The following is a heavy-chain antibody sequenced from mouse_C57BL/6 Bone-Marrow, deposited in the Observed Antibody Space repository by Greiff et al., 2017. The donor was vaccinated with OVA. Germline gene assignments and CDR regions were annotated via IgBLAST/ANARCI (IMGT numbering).Heavy chain of an antibody. Sequence: QVQLQQPGAELVMPGASVKLSCKASGYTFTSYWMHWVKQRPGQGREWIGEIDPSDSYTNYNQKFKGKSTLTVDKSSSTAYMQLISLTSEDSAVYYCARYYGSSRDYFDYWGQGTTLTVSS. CDR3: ARYYGSSRDYFDY. J-gene: IGHJ2*01. CDR2: IDPSDSYT. D-gene: IGHD1-1*01. CDR1: GYTFTSYW. V-gene: IGHV1-69*01.